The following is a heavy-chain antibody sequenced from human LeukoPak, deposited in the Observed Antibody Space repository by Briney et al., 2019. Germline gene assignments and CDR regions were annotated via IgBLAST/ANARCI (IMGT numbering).Heavy chain of an antibody. Sequence: SETLSLTCTVPGGSISSYYWSWIRQPPGKGLEWIGYIYYSGSTNYNPSLKSRVTISVDTSKNQFSLKLSSVTAADTAVYYCARDVFGDHGDYWGQGTLVTVSS. CDR1: GGSISSYY. V-gene: IGHV4-59*01. J-gene: IGHJ4*02. CDR2: IYYSGST. D-gene: IGHD4-17*01. CDR3: ARDVFGDHGDY.